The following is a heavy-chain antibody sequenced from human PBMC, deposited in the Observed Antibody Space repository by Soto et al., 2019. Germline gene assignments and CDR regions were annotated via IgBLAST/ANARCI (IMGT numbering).Heavy chain of an antibody. D-gene: IGHD6-13*01. CDR3: ATGLLEAAASKPFDI. V-gene: IGHV4-59*01. CDR2: IYYSGST. J-gene: IGHJ3*02. Sequence: HVQLQEAVPGLVKPAETLSLTCIVSNGSISDYYWTWIRPPPGKGLQWIWYIYYSGSTHYSPSLNTPVTISVDTSKNQFSLKLSSMPAADTAVYSRATGLLEAAASKPFDIWGPGTMVTVSS. CDR1: NGSISDYY.